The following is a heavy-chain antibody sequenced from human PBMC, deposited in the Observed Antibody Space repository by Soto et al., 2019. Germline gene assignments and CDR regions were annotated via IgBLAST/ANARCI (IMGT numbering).Heavy chain of an antibody. CDR2: IYRSGTT. D-gene: IGHD1-26*01. V-gene: IGHV4-38-2*01. CDR3: ARTHSGSYYSVFNY. J-gene: IGHJ4*02. Sequence: PSETRSLTCVVSNFSISSGYYLGWIRQSPGKGLEWIASIYRSGTTSYNPSLKSRVTISVDPSKNQFSLMLTAVTAADTAVYYCARTHSGSYYSVFNYWGRGSLVTVSS. CDR1: NFSISSGYY.